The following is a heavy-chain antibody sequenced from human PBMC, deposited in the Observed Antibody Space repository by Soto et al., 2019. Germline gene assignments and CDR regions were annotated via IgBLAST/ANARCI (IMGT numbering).Heavy chain of an antibody. D-gene: IGHD5-18*01. CDR3: SKALVYSYGSYFDY. J-gene: IGHJ4*02. CDR2: ISGSGGST. V-gene: IGHV3-23*01. CDR1: GFTFSSYA. Sequence: GGSLRLSCAASGFTFSSYAMSWVRQAPGKGLEWVSAISGSGGSTYYADSVKGRFTIPRDNSKNTLYLQMNSLRAEDTAVYYFSKALVYSYGSYFDYRGQGPLGSVSS.